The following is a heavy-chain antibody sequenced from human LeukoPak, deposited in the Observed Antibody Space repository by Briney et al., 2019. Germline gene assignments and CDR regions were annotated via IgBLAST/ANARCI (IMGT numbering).Heavy chain of an antibody. CDR3: AREAQLAYYFDY. V-gene: IGHV3-74*01. J-gene: IGHJ4*02. CDR2: INSDGSST. CDR1: GFTFSSWW. D-gene: IGHD6-13*01. Sequence: PGGSLRLSCAVSGFTFSSWWMTWVRQAPGKGLVWVSRINSDGSSTNYADSVKGRFTISRDNAKNTLYLQMNSLRAEDTAVYYCAREAQLAYYFDYWGQGTLVTVSS.